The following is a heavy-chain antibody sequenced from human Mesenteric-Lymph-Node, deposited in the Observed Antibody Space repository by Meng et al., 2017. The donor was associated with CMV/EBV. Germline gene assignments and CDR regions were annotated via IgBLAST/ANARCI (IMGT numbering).Heavy chain of an antibody. J-gene: IGHJ6*02. CDR3: ARDISPTGVVPAPRWLFLNPYGMDV. V-gene: IGHV3-21*01. Sequence: GESLKISCAASGFTFSSYSMNWVRQAPGKGLEWVSSISSSSYIYYADSVKGRFTISRDNAKNSLYLQMNSLRAEDTAVYYCARDISPTGVVPAPRWLFLNPYGMDVWGQGTTVTVSS. D-gene: IGHD2-2*01. CDR1: GFTFSSYS. CDR2: ISSSSYI.